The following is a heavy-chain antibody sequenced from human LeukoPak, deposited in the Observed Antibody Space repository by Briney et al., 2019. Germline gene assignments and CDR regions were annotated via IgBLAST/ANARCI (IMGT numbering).Heavy chain of an antibody. V-gene: IGHV3-48*01. CDR1: GFTFSSYS. J-gene: IGHJ3*02. CDR2: ISSSSSTI. CDR3: ASSYGDYDGDDAFDI. Sequence: PGGSLRLSCAASGFTFSSYSMNWVRQAPGKGLEWVSYISSSSSTIYYADSVKGRFTISRDNAKNSLYLQMNSLRAEDTAVYYCASSYGDYDGDDAFDIWGQGTMVTVSS. D-gene: IGHD4-17*01.